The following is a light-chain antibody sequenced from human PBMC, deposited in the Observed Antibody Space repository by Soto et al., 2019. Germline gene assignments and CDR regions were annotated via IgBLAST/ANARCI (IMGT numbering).Light chain of an antibody. CDR1: QSISSY. CDR3: QQVNGYPRDIT. Sequence: DIQMTQSPSSLSASVGDIVTITFRASQSISSYLNWYQQKPGKAPKLLIYAASTLQSGVPSRFSGSGSGTDFTLTISSLQPEDFATYYCQQVNGYPRDITFGGGTKVDIK. CDR2: AAS. J-gene: IGKJ4*01. V-gene: IGKV1-39*01.